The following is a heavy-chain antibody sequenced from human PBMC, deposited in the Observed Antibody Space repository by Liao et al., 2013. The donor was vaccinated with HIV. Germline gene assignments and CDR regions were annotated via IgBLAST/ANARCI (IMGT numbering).Heavy chain of an antibody. CDR3: ARALGKWLPRYFDY. Sequence: QVQLQQWGAGLLKPSETLSLTCAVYGGSFSGYYWSWIRQPPGKGLEWIGEINHSGSTNYNPSLKSRVTISVDTSKNQFSLKLSSVTAADTAVYYCARALGKWLPRYFDYWGQGNPGHRLL. CDR2: INHSGST. V-gene: IGHV4-34*01. D-gene: IGHD6-19*01. J-gene: IGHJ4*02. CDR1: GGSFSGYY.